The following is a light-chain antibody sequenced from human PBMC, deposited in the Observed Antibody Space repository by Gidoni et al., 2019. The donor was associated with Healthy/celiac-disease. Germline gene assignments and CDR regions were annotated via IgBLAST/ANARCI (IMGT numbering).Light chain of an antibody. CDR3: GTWDSSLTAGV. J-gene: IGLJ3*02. CDR1: SSNIGHNY. Sequence: QSVLTQPPSVSAAPGQKVTISCSGSSSNIGHNYVSWYQQLPGPAPKLLIYENNKRPSGIPDRFSGSKSGTSATLGITGLQTGDEADYYCGTWDSSLTAGVFGGGTKLTVL. CDR2: ENN. V-gene: IGLV1-51*02.